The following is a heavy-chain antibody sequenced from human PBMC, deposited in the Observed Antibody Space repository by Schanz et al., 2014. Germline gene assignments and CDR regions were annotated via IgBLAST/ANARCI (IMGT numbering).Heavy chain of an antibody. CDR3: ARELCSSTTCYVRYDP. J-gene: IGHJ5*02. V-gene: IGHV1-2*06. CDR2: ISPNSGDT. CDR1: GYTFTSNA. D-gene: IGHD2-2*01. Sequence: QVHLVQSGSELKKPGASVKVSCKASGYTFTSNALNWVRQAPGQGLEWMGRISPNSGDTHSAQKFQGRVTMTWDRSISTANMELSRLRSDDTAVYYCARELCSSTTCYVRYDPWGQGTLVTVSS.